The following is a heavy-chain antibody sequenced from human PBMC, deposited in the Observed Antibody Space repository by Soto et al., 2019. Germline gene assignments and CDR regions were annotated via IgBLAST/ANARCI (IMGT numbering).Heavy chain of an antibody. D-gene: IGHD3-16*02. CDR3: AAYPDYDYVWGSYRYYYYGMDV. V-gene: IGHV1-58*01. Sequence: QMQLVQSGPEVKKPGTSVKVSCKASGFTFTSSAVQGVRQARGQRLEWIGWIVVGSGNTNYAQKFQERVPITKDMSTSAAYMELRDLRSEDTDVYYCAAYPDYDYVWGSYRYYYYGMDVWGQGTTVTVSS. CDR1: GFTFTSSA. CDR2: IVVGSGNT. J-gene: IGHJ6*02.